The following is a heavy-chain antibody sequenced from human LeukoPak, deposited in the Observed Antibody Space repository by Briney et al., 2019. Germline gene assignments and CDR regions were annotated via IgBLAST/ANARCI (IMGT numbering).Heavy chain of an antibody. J-gene: IGHJ3*02. CDR2: IYHSGST. D-gene: IGHD5-24*01. V-gene: IGHV4-34*01. CDR3: ARDQRDGYNYAFDI. CDR1: GGSFSGYY. Sequence: SETLSLTCAVYGGSFSGYYWSWIRQPPGKGLEWIGEIYHSGSTNYNPSLKSRVTISVDKSKNQFSLKLSSVTAADTAVYYCARDQRDGYNYAFDIWGQGTMVTVSS.